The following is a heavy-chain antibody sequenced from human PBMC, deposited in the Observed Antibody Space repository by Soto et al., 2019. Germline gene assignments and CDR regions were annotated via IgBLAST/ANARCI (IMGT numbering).Heavy chain of an antibody. Sequence: GGSLRLSCAASGFTFSSYSMNWVRQAPGKGLEWVSYISSSSSTIYYADSVKGRFTISRDNAKNSLYLQMNSLRDEDTAVYYCARDLSVTTPGGWDYYYYGMDVWGQGTTVTVSS. J-gene: IGHJ6*02. CDR1: GFTFSSYS. CDR2: ISSSSSTI. V-gene: IGHV3-48*02. D-gene: IGHD4-17*01. CDR3: ARDLSVTTPGGWDYYYYGMDV.